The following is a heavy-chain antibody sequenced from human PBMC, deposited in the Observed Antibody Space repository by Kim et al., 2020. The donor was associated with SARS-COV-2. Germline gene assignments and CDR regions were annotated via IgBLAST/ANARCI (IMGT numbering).Heavy chain of an antibody. CDR3: ARGVQGRATYYFDY. V-gene: IGHV3-30*01. Sequence: ANSVKGRFTLSRNNPKNTLYLQINSLGAEDTALYYCARGVQGRATYYFDYWGQGTLVTVSS. J-gene: IGHJ4*02. D-gene: IGHD1-1*01.